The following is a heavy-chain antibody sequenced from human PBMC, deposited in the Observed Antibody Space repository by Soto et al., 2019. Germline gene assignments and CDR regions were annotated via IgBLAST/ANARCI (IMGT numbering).Heavy chain of an antibody. CDR3: ARDLDQIYYYYGMDV. J-gene: IGHJ6*02. V-gene: IGHV3-30-3*01. CDR1: GFTFSSYA. Sequence: GGSLRLSCAASGFTFSSYAMHWVRQAPGKGLEWVAVISYDGSNKYYADSVKGRFTISRDNSKNTLYLQMNSLRAEDTAVYYCARDLDQIYYYYGMDVWGQGTTVTVSS. D-gene: IGHD3-3*01. CDR2: ISYDGSNK.